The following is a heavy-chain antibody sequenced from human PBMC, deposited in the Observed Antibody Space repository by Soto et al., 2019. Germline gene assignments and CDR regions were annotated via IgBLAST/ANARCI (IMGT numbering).Heavy chain of an antibody. V-gene: IGHV1-69*12. CDR1: GGTFSNYA. Sequence: QVQLVQSGAEVKKPGSSVKVSCKASGGTFSNYAITWVRQAPGQGLEWMGGIIPIFGTANYAQKFQGRVTITADESTSTAYMVLSSLRSEDTAVYYCATRSNSVPLYYYGMDVWGQGTTVTVSS. CDR3: ATRSNSVPLYYYGMDV. D-gene: IGHD1-26*01. CDR2: IIPIFGTA. J-gene: IGHJ6*02.